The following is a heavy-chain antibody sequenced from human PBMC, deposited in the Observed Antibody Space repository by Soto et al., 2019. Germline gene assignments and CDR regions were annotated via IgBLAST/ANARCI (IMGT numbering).Heavy chain of an antibody. CDR3: ASTSGSARPPYGMDV. V-gene: IGHV1-69*13. CDR1: GYTFTSYA. CDR2: IIPIFGTA. D-gene: IGHD1-26*01. Sequence: GASVKVSCKASGYTFTSYAMHWVRQAPGQGLEWMGGIIPIFGTANYAQKFQGRVTITADESTSTAYMELSSLRSEDTAVYYCASTSGSARPPYGMDVWGQGTTVTVSS. J-gene: IGHJ6*02.